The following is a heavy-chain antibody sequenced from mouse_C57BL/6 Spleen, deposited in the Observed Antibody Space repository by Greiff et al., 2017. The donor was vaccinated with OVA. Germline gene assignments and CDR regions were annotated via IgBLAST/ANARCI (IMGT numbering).Heavy chain of an antibody. CDR1: GYTFTSYW. J-gene: IGHJ2*01. Sequence: QVQLKQPGAELVRPGTSVKLSCKASGYTFTSYWMHWVKQRPGQGLEWIGVIDPSDSYTNYNQKFKGKATLTVDTSSSTAYMQLSSLTSEDSAVYYCARSGTGTDYWGQGTTLTVSS. D-gene: IGHD4-1*01. V-gene: IGHV1-59*01. CDR2: IDPSDSYT. CDR3: ARSGTGTDY.